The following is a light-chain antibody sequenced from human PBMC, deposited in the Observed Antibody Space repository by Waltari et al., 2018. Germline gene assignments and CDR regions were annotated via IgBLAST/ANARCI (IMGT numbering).Light chain of an antibody. V-gene: IGKV3-15*01. J-gene: IGKJ2*01. Sequence: IVMTQSPATLSVSPGEAATLSCRASRAIANNLAWYQQKPGQALRLLIYDASTRATGIPARFSGRWSGTEFTLTITSLQSEDSAVYFCQQFNTGYSFGQGTKLEIK. CDR1: RAIANN. CDR2: DAS. CDR3: QQFNTGYS.